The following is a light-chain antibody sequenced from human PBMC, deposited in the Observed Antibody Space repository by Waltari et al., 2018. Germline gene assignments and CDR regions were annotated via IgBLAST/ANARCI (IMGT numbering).Light chain of an antibody. CDR3: QQYGSSPQT. Sequence: EIVLMQSPGTLSLSPGERATLSCRASQSVSSSYLAWYQQKPGQAPRLLIYGASSRATGIPDRFSGRGSGTDFTLTISRLEPEDFAVYYCQQYGSSPQTFGQGTKVEIK. CDR1: QSVSSSY. J-gene: IGKJ1*01. V-gene: IGKV3-20*01. CDR2: GAS.